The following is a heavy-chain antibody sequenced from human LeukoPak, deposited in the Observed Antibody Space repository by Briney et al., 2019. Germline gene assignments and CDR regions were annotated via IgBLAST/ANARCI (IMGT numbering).Heavy chain of an antibody. Sequence: ASVKVSCKVSGYTLTQLSMHWVRQAPGKGLEWMGGFDPEDGETIYAQKFQGRVTMTEDTSTDTAYMELSRLRSEDTAVYYCATGGGYSYGELRYYYGMDVWGQGTTVTVSS. D-gene: IGHD5-18*01. CDR3: ATGGGYSYGELRYYYGMDV. CDR2: FDPEDGET. CDR1: GYTLTQLS. J-gene: IGHJ6*02. V-gene: IGHV1-24*01.